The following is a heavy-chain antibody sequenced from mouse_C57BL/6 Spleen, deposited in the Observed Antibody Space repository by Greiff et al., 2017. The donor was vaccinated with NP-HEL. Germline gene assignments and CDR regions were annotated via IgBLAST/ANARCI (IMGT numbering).Heavy chain of an antibody. J-gene: IGHJ1*03. D-gene: IGHD1-1*01. CDR1: GYTFTSYW. CDR2: IDPSDSYT. V-gene: IGHV1-69*01. CDR3: ASHYYGSPWVYFDV. Sequence: QVQLQQPGAELVMPGASVKLSCKASGYTFTSYWMHWVKQRPGQGLEWIGEIDPSDSYTNYNQKFKGKSTLTVDKSSSTAYMQLSSLTSEDSAVYYCASHYYGSPWVYFDVWGTGTTVTVSS.